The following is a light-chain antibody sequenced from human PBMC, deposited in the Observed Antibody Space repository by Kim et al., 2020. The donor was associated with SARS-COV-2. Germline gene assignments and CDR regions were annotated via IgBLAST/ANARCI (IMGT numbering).Light chain of an antibody. J-gene: IGKJ5*01. CDR2: DAS. CDR3: HQYAHSPLT. V-gene: IGKV3-20*01. CDR1: QNVDRNY. Sequence: LSPGERATLSCRASQNVDRNYLAWYQQKRGQAPRLVIYDASIRASGIPDRVSGSGSGTDFTFTISRLEPEDFAVYYCHQYAHSPLTFGQGTRLEIK.